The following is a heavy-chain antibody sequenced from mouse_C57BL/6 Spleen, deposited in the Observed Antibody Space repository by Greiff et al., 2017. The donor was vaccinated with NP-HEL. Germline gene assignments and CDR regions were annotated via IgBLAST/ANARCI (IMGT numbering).Heavy chain of an antibody. V-gene: IGHV5-9-1*02. Sequence: DVMLVESGEGLVKPGGSLKLSCAASGFTFSSYAMSWVRQTPEKRLEWVAYISSGGDYIYYADTVKGRFTISRDNARNTLYLQMSSLKSEDTAMYYCTRAYYSNYEVYYFDYWGQGTTLTVSS. J-gene: IGHJ2*01. CDR2: ISSGGDYI. CDR1: GFTFSSYA. D-gene: IGHD2-5*01. CDR3: TRAYYSNYEVYYFDY.